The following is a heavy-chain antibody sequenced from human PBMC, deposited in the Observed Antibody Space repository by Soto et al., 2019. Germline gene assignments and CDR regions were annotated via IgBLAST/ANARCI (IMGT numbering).Heavy chain of an antibody. CDR2: IIPIFGTA. CDR3: ARDRGSSGWYYYYYGMDV. V-gene: IGHV1-69*12. D-gene: IGHD6-19*01. CDR1: GGTFSSYA. J-gene: IGHJ6*02. Sequence: QVQLVQSGAEVKKPGSSVKVSCKASGGTFSSYAISWVRQAPGQGLEWMGGIIPIFGTANYAQKFQGRVTLTAHESKSTAYMELSRLRSEDTAVYYCARDRGSSGWYYYYYGMDVWGQGTTVTVSS.